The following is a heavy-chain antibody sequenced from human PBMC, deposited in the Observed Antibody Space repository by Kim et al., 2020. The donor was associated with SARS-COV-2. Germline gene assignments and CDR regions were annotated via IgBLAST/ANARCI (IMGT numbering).Heavy chain of an antibody. CDR1: GFTFSSYW. V-gene: IGHV3-7*03. Sequence: GGSLRLSCAASGFTFSSYWMSWVRQAPGKGLEWVANIKQDGREKYYVDSVKCRFTITIDNAKNSLYLQMNSLGAEDTAVYYCARAGHMITMVRGVINDYWGQGTLVTVSS. J-gene: IGHJ4*02. CDR3: ARAGHMITMVRGVINDY. CDR2: IKQDGREK. D-gene: IGHD3-10*01.